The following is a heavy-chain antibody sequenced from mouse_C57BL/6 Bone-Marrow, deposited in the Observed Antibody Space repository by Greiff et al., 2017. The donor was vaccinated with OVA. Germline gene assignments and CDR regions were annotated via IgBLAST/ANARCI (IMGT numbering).Heavy chain of an antibody. CDR3: ARGRLLRGDY. CDR1: GFTFSDYG. J-gene: IGHJ4*01. Sequence: EVKLVESGGGLVKPGGSLKLSCAASGFTFSDYGMHWVRQAPEKGLEWVAYISSGSSTIYYADTVKGRFTLSRDNAKNTLFLQMTSLRSEDTAMYYCARGRLLRGDYWGQGTSVTVSS. V-gene: IGHV5-17*01. D-gene: IGHD2-3*01. CDR2: ISSGSSTI.